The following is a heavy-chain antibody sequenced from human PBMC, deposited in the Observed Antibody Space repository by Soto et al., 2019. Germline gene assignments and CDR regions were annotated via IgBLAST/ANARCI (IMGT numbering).Heavy chain of an antibody. D-gene: IGHD2-15*01. J-gene: IGHJ4*02. Sequence: QVQLVQSGAEVKKPGSSVKVSCKASGGTFSSYAISWVRQAPGQGLEWMGGIIPIFGTANYAQKFQGRVTITADESTSTAYMELSSLRSEDTAVYYCARVESGYCSGGSCYRFDYWGQGTLVTVSS. V-gene: IGHV1-69*01. CDR2: IIPIFGTA. CDR3: ARVESGYCSGGSCYRFDY. CDR1: GGTFSSYA.